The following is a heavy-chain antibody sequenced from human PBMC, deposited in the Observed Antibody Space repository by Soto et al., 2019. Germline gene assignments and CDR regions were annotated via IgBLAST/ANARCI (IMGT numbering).Heavy chain of an antibody. V-gene: IGHV3-7*03. Sequence: EVQLVESGGGLVQPGGSLRLSCAASGFTFSSYWMSWVRQAPGQGLEWVANIKQDGSEKYYVDSVNGRFTISSDNAKNSLYLQMNSLRAEDTAVYYCARFGFVSGRGYWGQGTLVIVSS. CDR1: GFTFSSYW. J-gene: IGHJ4*02. CDR3: ARFGFVSGRGY. CDR2: IKQDGSEK. D-gene: IGHD2-15*01.